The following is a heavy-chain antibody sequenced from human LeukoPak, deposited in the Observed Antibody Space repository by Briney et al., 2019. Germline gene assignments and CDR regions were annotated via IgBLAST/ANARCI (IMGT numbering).Heavy chain of an antibody. D-gene: IGHD1-26*01. CDR1: GGSISSYY. CDR2: IFYSGST. CDR3: ARGEWDLLFDY. J-gene: IGHJ4*02. Sequence: PSDTLSLTCIVSGGSISSYYWSWIRQPPGKGLEWIGYIFYSGSTNYNPSLKSRVTISVDTSKNQFSLKLSSVTAADTAVYYCARGEWDLLFDYWGQGTLVTVSS. V-gene: IGHV4-59*07.